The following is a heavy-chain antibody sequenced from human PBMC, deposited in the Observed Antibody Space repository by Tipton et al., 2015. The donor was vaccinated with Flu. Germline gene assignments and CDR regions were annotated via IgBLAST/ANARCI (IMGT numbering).Heavy chain of an antibody. CDR3: ARHGPQGGDPNWFDP. J-gene: IGHJ5*02. Sequence: TLSLTCVVSGYSIRSSNYYWGWIRQSPGKGLEWIGSIYYSGSTYYNPSLRSRVTISVDTSRDQFSLKLNSVTATDTAVYYCARHGPQGGDPNWFDPWGLGTLVTVSA. CDR1: GYSIRSSNYY. D-gene: IGHD2-21*02. CDR2: IYYSGST. V-gene: IGHV4-39*01.